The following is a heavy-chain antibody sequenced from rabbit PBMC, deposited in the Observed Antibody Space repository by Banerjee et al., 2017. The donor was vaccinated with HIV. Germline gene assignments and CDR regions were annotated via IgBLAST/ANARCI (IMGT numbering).Heavy chain of an antibody. V-gene: IGHV1S45*01. D-gene: IGHD6-1*01. J-gene: IGHJ4*01. CDR3: ARGYTGYGYAINL. CDR1: GFTISSSYV. Sequence: QLEESGGDLVKPGASLTLTCTASGFTISSSYVMCWVRQAPGKGLEWIACIYTGGSGSTYYATWAKGRFTISGTSSTTVTLQMTSLTAADTATYFCARGYTGYGYAINLWGQGTLVTVS. CDR2: IYTGGSGST.